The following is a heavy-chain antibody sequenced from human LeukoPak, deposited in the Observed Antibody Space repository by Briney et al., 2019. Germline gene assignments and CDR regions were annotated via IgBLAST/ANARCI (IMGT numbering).Heavy chain of an antibody. D-gene: IGHD6-19*01. J-gene: IGHJ4*02. CDR2: IYYSGST. CDR1: GGSISSYY. Sequence: SETLSLTCTVSGGSISSYYWSWIRQPPGKGLEWIGYIYYSGSTNHDPSLKSRVTISVDTSKNQFSLKLSSVTAADTAVYYCARGGGQWLVREYYFDYWGQGTLVTVSS. CDR3: ARGGGQWLVREYYFDY. V-gene: IGHV4-59*01.